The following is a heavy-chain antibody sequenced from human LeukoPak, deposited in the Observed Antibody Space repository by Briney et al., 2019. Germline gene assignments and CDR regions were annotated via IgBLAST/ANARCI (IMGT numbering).Heavy chain of an antibody. CDR3: AREARYDFWSGYYSPDY. CDR2: INHSGST. J-gene: IGHJ4*02. Sequence: KPSETLSLTCAVYGGSFSGYYWRWIRQPPGKGLEWIGEINHSGSTNYNPSLKSRVTISVDTSKNQFSLKLSSVTAADTAVYYCAREARYDFWSGYYSPDYWGQGTLVPVSS. D-gene: IGHD3-3*01. CDR1: GGSFSGYY. V-gene: IGHV4-34*01.